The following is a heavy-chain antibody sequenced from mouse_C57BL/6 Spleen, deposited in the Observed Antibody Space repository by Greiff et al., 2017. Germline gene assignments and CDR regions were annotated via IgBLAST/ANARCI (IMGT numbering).Heavy chain of an antibody. CDR3: ARYWAY. J-gene: IGHJ3*01. CDR1: GYTFTSYW. D-gene: IGHD4-1*01. V-gene: IGHV1-50*01. CDR2: INPNYGTT. Sequence: QVQLQQPGAELVKPGASVKLSCKASGYTFTSYWMQWVKQRPGQGLEWIGVINPNYGTTSYNQKFKGKATLTVDQSSSTAYMQLNSLTSEDSAVYYCARYWAYWGQGTLVTVSA.